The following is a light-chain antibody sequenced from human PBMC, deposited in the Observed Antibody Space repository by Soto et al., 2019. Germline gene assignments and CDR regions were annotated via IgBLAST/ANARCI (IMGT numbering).Light chain of an antibody. V-gene: IGKV1-9*01. CDR2: SAS. Sequence: DIQLTQSPSFLSASVGDTVTITCRASQGMSTYLAWYQQKPGKVPKLLICSASTLQSGVPPRFSGSGSGTEFTLTISTLQPDDSGIYYCQQLNGYQLAFGGGTNVEIK. CDR3: QQLNGYQLA. CDR1: QGMSTY. J-gene: IGKJ4*01.